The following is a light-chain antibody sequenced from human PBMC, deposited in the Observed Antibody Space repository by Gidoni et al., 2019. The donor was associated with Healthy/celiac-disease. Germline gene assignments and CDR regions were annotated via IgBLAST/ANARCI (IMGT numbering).Light chain of an antibody. V-gene: IGLV3-25*02. CDR1: ALPKQY. CDR3: QSADSSGTYV. CDR2: KDS. J-gene: IGLJ1*01. Sequence: SYELTQPPSLPVSPGQTARITCSGDALPKQYAYWYQQKPGQAPVLVIYKDSERPSGIPERFSGSSSGTTVTLTISGVQAEDEADYYCQSADSSGTYVFGTGTKVTVL.